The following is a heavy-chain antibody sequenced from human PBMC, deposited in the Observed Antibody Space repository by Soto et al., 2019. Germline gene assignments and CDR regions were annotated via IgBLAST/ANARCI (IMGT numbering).Heavy chain of an antibody. CDR3: AKAQYDSDVYHWFADI. J-gene: IGHJ3*02. CDR1: GFTISNYA. V-gene: IGHV3-23*01. Sequence: EVQLLESGGGLVQPGGSLRLSCAASGFTISNYAMSWVRQAPGKGLEWVSSISVSGGTYYAEAVKGRATISRDSSKNTLYLQMSSLRSEDTAVSYCAKAQYDSDVYHWFADIWGQGTMLTVSS. D-gene: IGHD3-10*01. CDR2: ISVSGGT.